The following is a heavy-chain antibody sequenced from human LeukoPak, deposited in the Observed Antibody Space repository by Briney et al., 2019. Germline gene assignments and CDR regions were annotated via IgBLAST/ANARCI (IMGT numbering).Heavy chain of an antibody. V-gene: IGHV3-53*05. CDR1: GFTVSNKY. CDR2: IYSDGRT. Sequence: PGGSLRLSCAASGFTVSNKYMTWVRQAPGKGLEWVSLIYSDGRTYYADSVKGRCTISRDNSKNTLYLQMNGLRAEDTAVYYCARDSDYYYYMDVWGKGTTVTISS. CDR3: ARDSDYYYYMDV. J-gene: IGHJ6*03.